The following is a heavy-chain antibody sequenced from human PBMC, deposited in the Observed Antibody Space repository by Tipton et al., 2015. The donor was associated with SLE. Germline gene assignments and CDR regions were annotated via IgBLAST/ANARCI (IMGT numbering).Heavy chain of an antibody. CDR2: ISNSGSN. CDR3: ARDTGAELDY. D-gene: IGHD7-27*01. J-gene: IGHJ4*02. Sequence: TLSLTCTVSSGSLSINYWSWIRQPPGKGLEWIGYISNSGSNNYNPSLKSRVTISVDTSKNQFSLKLSSVTAADTAVYYCARDTGAELDYWGQGTLVTVSS. CDR1: SGSLSINY. V-gene: IGHV4-4*08.